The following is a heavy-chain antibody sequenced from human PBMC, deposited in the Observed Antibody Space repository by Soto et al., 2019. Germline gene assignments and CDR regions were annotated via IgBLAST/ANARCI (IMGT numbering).Heavy chain of an antibody. D-gene: IGHD4-17*01. Sequence: PSETLSLTCTVSGGSISSHYWSWVRQPPGKGLEWIGYLYYTGSTNYNASLKSQVTMSLDTSKNQFSLMPTSVTAADTAVYYCARVGATVTSQALGFDHWGQGILVTVSS. CDR3: ARVGATVTSQALGFDH. CDR2: LYYTGST. J-gene: IGHJ4*02. V-gene: IGHV4-59*11. CDR1: GGSISSHY.